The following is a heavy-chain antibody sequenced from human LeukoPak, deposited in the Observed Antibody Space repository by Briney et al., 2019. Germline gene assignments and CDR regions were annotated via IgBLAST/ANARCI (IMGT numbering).Heavy chain of an antibody. D-gene: IGHD3-9*01. J-gene: IGHJ4*02. CDR1: GFSFGSYG. CDR3: ARDLDTGNYFFAY. V-gene: IGHV3-48*04. Sequence: PGGSLRLSCAASGFSFGSYGLSWVRQAPGKGLQWISYISGYSGPAYYADSVEGRFTISRDNAKNSVFLQTNSVRAEDTAVYYCARDLDTGNYFFAYWGQGTPVIVSS. CDR2: ISGYSGPA.